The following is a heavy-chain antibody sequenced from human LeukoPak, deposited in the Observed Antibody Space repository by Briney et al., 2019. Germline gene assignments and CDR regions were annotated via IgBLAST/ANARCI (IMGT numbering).Heavy chain of an antibody. V-gene: IGHV1-2*02. D-gene: IGHD3-22*01. J-gene: IGHJ4*02. CDR3: ARVTYYYDSSGYLSY. Sequence: ASVKVSCKASGYTFTGYYMHWVRQAPGQGLEWMGWINPNSGGTNYAQKFQGRVTMTRDTSISTAYMELSRLRSDDTAVYYCARVTYYYDSSGYLSYWGQGTLVTVSS. CDR2: INPNSGGT. CDR1: GYTFTGYY.